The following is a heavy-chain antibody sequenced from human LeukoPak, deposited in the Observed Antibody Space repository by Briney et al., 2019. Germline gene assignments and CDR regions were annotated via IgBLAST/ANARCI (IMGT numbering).Heavy chain of an antibody. D-gene: IGHD1-26*01. CDR3: ARVRSGSYYYYYGMDV. CDR2: IAPSDSYT. Sequence: GESLKISCKVSGYSFPSYWITWVRQVPGKGLEWMGRIAPSDSYTNCNPSFEGHVTMSVEKSITTVYLQWSSLKASDTAMYYCARVRSGSYYYYYGMDVWGQGTTVTVSS. J-gene: IGHJ6*02. V-gene: IGHV5-10-1*01. CDR1: GYSFPSYW.